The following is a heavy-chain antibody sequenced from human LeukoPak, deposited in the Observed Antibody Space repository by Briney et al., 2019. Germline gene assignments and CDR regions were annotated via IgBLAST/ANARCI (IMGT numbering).Heavy chain of an antibody. D-gene: IGHD3-3*01. V-gene: IGHV1-24*01. CDR3: ARGLPSYYDFWSGYYTN. CDR2: FDPEDGET. CDR1: GYTLTELS. Sequence: ASVKVSCKVSGYTLTELSMHWVRQAPGKGLEWMGGFDPEDGETIYAQKFQGRVTITRNTSISTAYMELSSLRSEDTAVYYCARGLPSYYDFWSGYYTNWGQGTLVTVSS. J-gene: IGHJ4*02.